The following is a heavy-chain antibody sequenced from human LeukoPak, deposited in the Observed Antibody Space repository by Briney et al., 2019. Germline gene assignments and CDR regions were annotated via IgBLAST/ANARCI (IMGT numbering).Heavy chain of an antibody. CDR3: ARGRVRSHRTAPEY. Sequence: GGSLRLSCTASGFTFSDYAMHWVRQAPGKGLEWVAVISDDGRNKYYADPVKGRFTISGDNSKNTLSLQMNSLRDEDTAIYYCARGRVRSHRTAPEYWGQGTLVTVSS. V-gene: IGHV3-30*03. CDR1: GFTFSDYA. CDR2: ISDDGRNK. J-gene: IGHJ4*02. D-gene: IGHD1-1*01.